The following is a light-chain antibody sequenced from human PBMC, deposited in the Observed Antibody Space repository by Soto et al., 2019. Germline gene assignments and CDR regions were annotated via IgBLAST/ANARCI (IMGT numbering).Light chain of an antibody. J-gene: IGKJ1*01. CDR1: DNIAPW. Sequence: DIQMTQSPSTLSASVGDRVAITCRPSDNIAPWEAWYQQKPGKAPKPLIYKAANLADEVPSRFAGSGSGTDFTLTITRLQPDDFATYYCQHYNSFSRTFGQGTKVVIK. CDR2: KAA. V-gene: IGKV1-5*03. CDR3: QHYNSFSRT.